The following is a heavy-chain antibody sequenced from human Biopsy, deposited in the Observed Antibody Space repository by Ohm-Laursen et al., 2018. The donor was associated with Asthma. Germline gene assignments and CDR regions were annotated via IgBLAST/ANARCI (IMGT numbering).Heavy chain of an antibody. D-gene: IGHD3-10*01. Sequence: ASVKVSCKTSDYTFNSAGITWVRQAPGQGLEWMGWISVYNGNTKVAQKLQGRVTMITDTSTSTAYMELRSLRSDDTAVYFCARAVDYSHYYGIDVWGQGTTVTVS. V-gene: IGHV1-18*01. CDR1: DYTFNSAG. CDR2: ISVYNGNT. CDR3: ARAVDYSHYYGIDV. J-gene: IGHJ6*02.